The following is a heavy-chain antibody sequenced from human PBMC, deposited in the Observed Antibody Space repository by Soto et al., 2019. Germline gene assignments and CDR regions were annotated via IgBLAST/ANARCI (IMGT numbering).Heavy chain of an antibody. CDR3: AKDPFRRDYYKFMAV. V-gene: IGHV3-9*01. CDR1: GFTFDDYA. Sequence: GGSLRLSCAASGFTFDDYAMHWVRQAPGKGLEWVSGISWNSGSIGYADSVKGRFTISRDNAKNSLYLQMNSLRAEDTALYYCAKDPFRRDYYKFMAVWGKRSTVTVFS. J-gene: IGHJ6*03. CDR2: ISWNSGSI.